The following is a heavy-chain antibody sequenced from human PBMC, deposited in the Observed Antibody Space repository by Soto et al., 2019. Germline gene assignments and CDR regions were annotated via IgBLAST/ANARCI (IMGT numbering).Heavy chain of an antibody. CDR3: ARDYPNYDFWSGPRPYGMDV. CDR2: IYYSGST. Sequence: SETLSLTCTVSGGSISSYYLSWIRQPPGKGLEWIGYIYYSGSTNYNPSLKSRVTISVDTSKNQFSLKLSSVTAADTAVYYCARDYPNYDFWSGPRPYGMDVWGQGTTVTVSS. J-gene: IGHJ6*02. V-gene: IGHV4-59*01. CDR1: GGSISSYY. D-gene: IGHD3-3*01.